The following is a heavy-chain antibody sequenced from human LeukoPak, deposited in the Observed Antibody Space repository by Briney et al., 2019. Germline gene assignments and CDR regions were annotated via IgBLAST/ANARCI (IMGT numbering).Heavy chain of an antibody. J-gene: IGHJ4*02. CDR1: GFTFSSYC. CDR2: IQDGSDK. V-gene: IGHV3-7*05. Sequence: GGSLRLSCVASGFTFSSYCVSWVRQAPGKGLEWVANIQDGSDKYYVDSVKGRFTISRDNAKNSLYLQMNSLRAEDTAVYYCARGYSNLHDDSSGYYIDYWGQGTLVTVSS. CDR3: ARGYSNLHDDSSGYYIDY. D-gene: IGHD3-22*01.